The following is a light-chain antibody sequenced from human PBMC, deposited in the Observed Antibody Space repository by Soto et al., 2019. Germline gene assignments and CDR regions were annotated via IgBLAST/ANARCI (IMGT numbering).Light chain of an antibody. CDR1: IYDVGCYDF. CDR3: SSYSSSSTYVI. J-gene: IGLJ2*01. Sequence: QSALTQPASVSGSPGQSIIISCTGTIYDVGCYDFASWYQQHPDTAPKLIMHDVSDRPSGVSSRFSGSKSANTASLTISGLQAEDEATYFCSSYSSSSTYVIFGGGTKLTVL. CDR2: DVS. V-gene: IGLV2-14*03.